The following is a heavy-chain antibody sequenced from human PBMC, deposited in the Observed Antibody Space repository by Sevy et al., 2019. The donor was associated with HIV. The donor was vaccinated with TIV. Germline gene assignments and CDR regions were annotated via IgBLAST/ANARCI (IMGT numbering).Heavy chain of an antibody. V-gene: IGHV3-15*01. D-gene: IGHD1-7*01. Sequence: GGSLRLSCAASGFPFSDAWMNWVRQAPGKGLEWVGLIKNENDGGTTDYAAPVKGISTISRDDSKNTLYLQMSSLKTEDTAIYYCTTDWSTGTTWVRAFDLWGQGTMVTVSS. CDR1: GFPFSDAW. CDR3: TTDWSTGTTWVRAFDL. J-gene: IGHJ3*01. CDR2: IKNENDGGTT.